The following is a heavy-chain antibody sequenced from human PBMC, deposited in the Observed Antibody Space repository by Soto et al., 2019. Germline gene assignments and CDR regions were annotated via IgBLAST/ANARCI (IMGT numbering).Heavy chain of an antibody. V-gene: IGHV4-34*01. CDR3: ARVHTQGY. Sequence: QVQLQQWGAGLLKPSETLSLTCAVYGGSFSGYYWSWIRQPPGKGLEWIGEINHSGSTNYNPSLKSRVTISVDTSKNQFSLKLSSVTAADTAVYYCARVHTQGYWGQGTLVTVSS. CDR1: GGSFSGYY. CDR2: INHSGST. J-gene: IGHJ4*02.